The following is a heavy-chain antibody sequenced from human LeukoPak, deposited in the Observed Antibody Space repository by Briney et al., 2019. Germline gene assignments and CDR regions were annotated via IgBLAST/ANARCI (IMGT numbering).Heavy chain of an antibody. V-gene: IGHV1-18*01. CDR1: GYSFTSYG. CDR2: ISAYNGNT. Sequence: ASVKVSFKASGYSFTSYGITWVRQAPGQGLEWMGWISAYNGNTNYAQRLQGRVTMTTDTSTSTAYMELRSLTSDDTAVYYCASESGSYLFDYWGQGTLVTVSS. CDR3: ASESGSYLFDY. D-gene: IGHD1-26*01. J-gene: IGHJ4*02.